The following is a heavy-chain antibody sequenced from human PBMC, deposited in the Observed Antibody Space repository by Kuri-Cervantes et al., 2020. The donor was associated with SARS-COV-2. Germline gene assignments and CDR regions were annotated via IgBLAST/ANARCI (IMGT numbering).Heavy chain of an antibody. CDR2: IYTSGST. D-gene: IGHD3-22*01. J-gene: IGHJ4*02. Sequence: LRLSCTVSGGSISSGSYYWSWIRQPAGKGLEWIGYIYTSGSTNYNPSLKSRVTISVDTSKNQFSLKLSSVTAADTAVYYCARETNYYDSSGYYGGRVIDYWGQGTLVTVSS. CDR1: GGSISSGSYY. CDR3: ARETNYYDSSGYYGGRVIDY. V-gene: IGHV4-61*09.